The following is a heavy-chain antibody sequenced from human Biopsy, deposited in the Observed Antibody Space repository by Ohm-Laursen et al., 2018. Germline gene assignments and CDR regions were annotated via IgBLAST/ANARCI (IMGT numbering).Heavy chain of an antibody. CDR2: IYYSGGT. CDR3: ARVEAGTYDALDI. Sequence: ETLSLTCSVSGGSMTGYEWSWIRLAPGKGPEWIGYIYYSGGTKYNPSLASRVTFSVDMSKSQFSLKLYSVTAADAAVYYCARVEAGTYDALDIWGQGTLVAVSA. J-gene: IGHJ3*02. V-gene: IGHV4-59*01. D-gene: IGHD1-26*01. CDR1: GGSMTGYE.